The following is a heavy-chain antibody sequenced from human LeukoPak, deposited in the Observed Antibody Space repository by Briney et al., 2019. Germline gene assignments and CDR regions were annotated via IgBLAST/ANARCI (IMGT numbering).Heavy chain of an antibody. J-gene: IGHJ6*03. CDR1: GGTFSSYA. D-gene: IGHD2-15*01. V-gene: IGHV1-69*13. Sequence: SVKVSCKASGGTFSSYAISWVRQAPGQGLEWMGGIIPIFGTANYAQKFQGRVTITADESTSTAYMELSSLRSEDTAVYYCARVPSTNYCSGGSCYSSRYYYYYMDVWGKGTTVTISS. CDR2: IIPIFGTA. CDR3: ARVPSTNYCSGGSCYSSRYYYYYMDV.